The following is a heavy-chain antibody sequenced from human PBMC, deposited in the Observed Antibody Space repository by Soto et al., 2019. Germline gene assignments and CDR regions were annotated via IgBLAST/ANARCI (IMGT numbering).Heavy chain of an antibody. CDR1: GGSISSSSYY. Sequence: QLQLQESGPGLVKPSETLSLTCTVSGGSISSSSYYWGWIRQPPGKGLEWIGSIYYSGSTYYNPSLKSRVTISVDTSKNQCSLKLSSVTAADTAVYYCARPDTAMASIDYWGQGTLVTVSS. V-gene: IGHV4-39*01. CDR3: ARPDTAMASIDY. J-gene: IGHJ4*02. D-gene: IGHD5-18*01. CDR2: IYYSGST.